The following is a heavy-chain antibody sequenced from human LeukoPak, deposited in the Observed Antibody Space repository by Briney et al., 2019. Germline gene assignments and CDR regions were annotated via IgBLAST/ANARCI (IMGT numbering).Heavy chain of an antibody. V-gene: IGHV4-59*08. CDR2: IYYSGST. D-gene: IGHD2-15*01. J-gene: IGHJ3*02. CDR1: GGSISSYY. Sequence: SETLSLTCTVSGGSISSYYWSWIRQPPGKGLEWIGYIYYSGSTNYNPSLKSRVTISVDTSKNQFSLKLSSVTAADTAVYYCARQDRKQYCSGGSCYGGDAFDIWGQGTMVTVSS. CDR3: ARQDRKQYCSGGSCYGGDAFDI.